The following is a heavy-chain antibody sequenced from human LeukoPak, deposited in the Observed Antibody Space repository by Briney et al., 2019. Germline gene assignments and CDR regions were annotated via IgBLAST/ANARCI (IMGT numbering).Heavy chain of an antibody. Sequence: PGGSLTLFRAASGFTFSSYSMNWARQAPGKGLEGVSSINSSSSYIYYEDSVKGRFTISRDNAKNSLYLQMNSLRAEDTAVYYCARDWVSYSSGWYGVISDYWGQGPLVTVSS. CDR3: ARDWVSYSSGWYGVISDY. CDR2: INSSSSYI. J-gene: IGHJ4*02. CDR1: GFTFSSYS. V-gene: IGHV3-21*01. D-gene: IGHD6-19*01.